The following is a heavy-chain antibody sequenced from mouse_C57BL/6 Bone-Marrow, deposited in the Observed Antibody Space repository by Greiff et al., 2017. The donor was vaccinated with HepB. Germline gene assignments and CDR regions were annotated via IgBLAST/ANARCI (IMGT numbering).Heavy chain of an antibody. CDR1: GIDFSRYW. J-gene: IGHJ1*03. CDR2: INPDSSTI. CDR3: ARPRLRRYWYFDV. Sequence: EADGIDFSRYWMSWVRRAPGKGLEWIGEINPDSSTINYAPSLKDKFIISRDNAKNTLYLQMSKVRSEDTALYYCARPRLRRYWYFDVWGTGTTVTVSS. V-gene: IGHV4-1*01. D-gene: IGHD2-2*01.